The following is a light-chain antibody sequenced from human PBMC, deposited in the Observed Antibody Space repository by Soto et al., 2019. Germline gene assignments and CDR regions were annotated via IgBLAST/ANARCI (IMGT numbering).Light chain of an antibody. V-gene: IGLV7-43*01. CDR2: RTN. Sequence: QAVVTQEPSLTVSPGGTVTLTCALNTGAVTSDYYPNWFQRKPGQALRTLIYRTNNKHSWTPARFSGSLLGGKAALTLSGVQPEDEADYYCVLLCSGEWVFGGGTQLTVL. J-gene: IGLJ3*02. CDR1: TGAVTSDYY. CDR3: VLLCSGEWV.